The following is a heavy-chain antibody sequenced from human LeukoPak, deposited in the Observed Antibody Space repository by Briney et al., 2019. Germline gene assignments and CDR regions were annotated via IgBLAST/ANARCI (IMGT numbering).Heavy chain of an antibody. J-gene: IGHJ6*03. V-gene: IGHV3-21*01. CDR2: ISSSSSYI. Sequence: GGSLRLSCAASGFTFSSYEMNWVRQAPGKGLEWVSSISSSSSYIYYADSVKGRFTISRDNAKNSLYLQMNSLRAEDTAVYYCAREAYSGSYLDVWGKGTTVTISS. CDR1: GFTFSSYE. D-gene: IGHD1-26*01. CDR3: AREAYSGSYLDV.